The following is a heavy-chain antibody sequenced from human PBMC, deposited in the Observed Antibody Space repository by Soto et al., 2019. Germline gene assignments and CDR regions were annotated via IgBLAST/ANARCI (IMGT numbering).Heavy chain of an antibody. D-gene: IGHD3-22*01. CDR3: DKKGYYDISGYYY. CDR2: IYNSGST. V-gene: IGHV4-30-4*01. CDR1: GGSISSGDYY. J-gene: IGHJ4*02. Sequence: TLSLTCTVSGGSISSGDYYWSWIRQPPGKGLEWIGYIYNSGSTYYNPSLRSRVTISVDTSKNQFSLKLSSVTAADTAVYYCDKKGYYDISGYYYWGQGTQVTVSS.